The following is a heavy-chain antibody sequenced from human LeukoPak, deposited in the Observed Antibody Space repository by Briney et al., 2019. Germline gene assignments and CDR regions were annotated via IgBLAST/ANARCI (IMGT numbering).Heavy chain of an antibody. D-gene: IGHD3-10*01. J-gene: IGHJ3*02. CDR2: IYHSGST. Sequence: PSETLSLTCAVSGGSISSSNWWSWVRQPPGKGLEWIGEIYHSGSTNYSPSLKSRVTISVDKSKNQFSLKLSSVTAADTAVYYCARDSRSDYYGSGSYNAFDIWGQGTMVTVSS. V-gene: IGHV4-4*02. CDR1: GGSISSSNW. CDR3: ARDSRSDYYGSGSYNAFDI.